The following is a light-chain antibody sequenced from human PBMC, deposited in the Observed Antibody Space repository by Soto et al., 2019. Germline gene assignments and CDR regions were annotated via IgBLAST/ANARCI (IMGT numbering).Light chain of an antibody. J-gene: IGKJ1*01. V-gene: IGKV1-5*01. CDR3: HQYNAYSPWT. CDR2: GAS. Sequence: DIQMTQSPSTLSASVGDSITITCRASHSVSTWLAWYQQKPGKAPKLLIFGASDLESGVPLRFSGSGAGTEFTLTISSLQPDDFATYYCHQYNAYSPWTFDQGTKVDLK. CDR1: HSVSTW.